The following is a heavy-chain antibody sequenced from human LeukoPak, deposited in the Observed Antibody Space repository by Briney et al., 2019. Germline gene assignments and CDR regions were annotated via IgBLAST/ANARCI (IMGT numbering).Heavy chain of an antibody. D-gene: IGHD3-16*01. CDR2: ISAYNGNT. V-gene: IGHV1-18*01. CDR3: ARDDVHSWPPKDY. J-gene: IGHJ4*02. Sequence: GESLKISCKGSGYSFTSYGISWVRQAPGQGLEWMGWISAYNGNTNYAQKLQGRVTMTTDTSTSTAYMELRSLRSDDTAVYYCARDDVHSWPPKDYWGQGTLVTVSS. CDR1: GYSFTSYG.